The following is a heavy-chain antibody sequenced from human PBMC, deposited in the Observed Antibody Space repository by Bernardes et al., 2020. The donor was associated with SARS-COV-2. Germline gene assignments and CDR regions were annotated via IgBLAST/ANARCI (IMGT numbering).Heavy chain of an antibody. D-gene: IGHD3-22*01. CDR1: GGSISSYY. V-gene: IGHV4-59*12. Sequence: SETLSLTCTVSGGSISSYYWSWIRQPPGKGLEWIGYIYYSGSTNYNPSLKSRVTISVDTSKNQFSLKLSSMTAADTAVYYCAKAGSGSLEYWGQGTLVTVSS. CDR3: AKAGSGSLEY. CDR2: IYYSGST. J-gene: IGHJ4*02.